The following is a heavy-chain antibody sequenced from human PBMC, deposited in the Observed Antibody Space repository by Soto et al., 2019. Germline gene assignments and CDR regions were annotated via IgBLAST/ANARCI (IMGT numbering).Heavy chain of an antibody. CDR1: GYSISSGCF. CDR3: ATESYSGYQSYDY. J-gene: IGHJ4*02. V-gene: IGHV4-38-2*02. CDR2: MYHDGNT. Sequence: SETLSLTCAVSGYSISSGCFWGWIRQPPGKGLEWIANMYHDGNTHYNPSLKSRVTMSVDTSKNQFSLKLNSVTAADTAVYYCATESYSGYQSYDYWGQGILVTVSS. D-gene: IGHD5-12*01.